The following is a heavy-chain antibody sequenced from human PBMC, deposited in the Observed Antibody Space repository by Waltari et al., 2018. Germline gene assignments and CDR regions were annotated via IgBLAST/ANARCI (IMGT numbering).Heavy chain of an antibody. CDR3: ASSKQWLVLFDY. CDR2: IYTSGST. J-gene: IGHJ4*02. V-gene: IGHV4-61*02. D-gene: IGHD6-19*01. Sequence: QVQLQESGPGLVTPSQTLSLTCPVSGGSIRSGSYYWSWLRQPAGKGLEWIGRIYTSGSTNYNPSLKSRVTISVDTSKNQFSLKLSSVTAADTAVYYCASSKQWLVLFDYWGQGTLVTVSS. CDR1: GGSIRSGSYY.